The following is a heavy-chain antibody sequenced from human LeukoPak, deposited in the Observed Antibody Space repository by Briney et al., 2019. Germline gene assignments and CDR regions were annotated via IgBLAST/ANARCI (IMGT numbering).Heavy chain of an antibody. CDR1: GGSFSGYY. J-gene: IGHJ4*02. CDR2: IYTSGST. V-gene: IGHV4-59*10. CDR3: ARGQKYRSGYTVTELGSGYLDY. D-gene: IGHD5-18*01. Sequence: SETLSLTCAVYGGSFSGYYWSWIRQPAGKGLEWIGRIYTSGSTNYNPSLKSRVTMSVDTSKNQFSLKLNSVTAADTAVYYCARGQKYRSGYTVTELGSGYLDYWGQGTLVTVSS.